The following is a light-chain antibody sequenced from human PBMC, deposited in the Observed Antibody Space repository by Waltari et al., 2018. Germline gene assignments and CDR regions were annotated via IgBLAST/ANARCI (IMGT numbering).Light chain of an antibody. Sequence: QSALTQPASVSGSPGQSITISCTGTSSDVGGHNFVSWYQHHPGKAPKLMIYDVTKRPSGSSTLFPGSKSGNTASLTISGLQTEDGADYYCSSYTISTTNWVFGGGTKLTVL. J-gene: IGLJ3*02. CDR1: SSDVGGHNF. V-gene: IGLV2-14*03. CDR2: DVT. CDR3: SSYTISTTNWV.